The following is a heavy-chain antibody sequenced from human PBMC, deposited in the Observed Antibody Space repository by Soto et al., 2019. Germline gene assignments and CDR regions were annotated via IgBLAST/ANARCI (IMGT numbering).Heavy chain of an antibody. Sequence: SVKVSCKASGGTFSSYAISWVRQAPGQGLEWMGGIIPIFGTANYAQKFQGRVTITADESTSTAYMELSSLRSEDTAVYYCASFPQVVPAAIRGTYFDYWGQGTLVTVSS. D-gene: IGHD2-2*02. CDR3: ASFPQVVPAAIRGTYFDY. J-gene: IGHJ4*02. CDR1: GGTFSSYA. CDR2: IIPIFGTA. V-gene: IGHV1-69*13.